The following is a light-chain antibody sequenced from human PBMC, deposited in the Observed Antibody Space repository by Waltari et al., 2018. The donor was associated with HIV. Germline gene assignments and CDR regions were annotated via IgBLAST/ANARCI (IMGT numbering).Light chain of an antibody. CDR1: SSDGGRYNL. V-gene: IGLV2-23*02. Sequence: QSALTQPASVSGSPGQSIPIPFPGTSSDGGRYNLVSWYQQDPGNAPKLMIYEVSRRPSGVSNRFSGSKSGNTASLTISGLQAEDEADYYCCSYAATSTFVFGTGTKVTVL. J-gene: IGLJ1*01. CDR2: EVS. CDR3: CSYAATSTFV.